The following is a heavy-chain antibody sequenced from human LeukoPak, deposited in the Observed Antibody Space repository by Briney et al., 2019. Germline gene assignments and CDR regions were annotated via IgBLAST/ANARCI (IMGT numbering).Heavy chain of an antibody. J-gene: IGHJ6*03. V-gene: IGHV4-4*02. CDR2: IYHSGST. Sequence: SETLSLTCAVSGGSISSSNWWSWVRQPPGKGLKWIGEIYHSGSTNYNPSLKSRVTISVDKSKNQFSLKLSSVTAADTAVYYCARDLWFFMGSPSYYYYYMDVWGKGTTVTVSS. CDR1: GGSISSSNW. CDR3: ARDLWFFMGSPSYYYYYMDV. D-gene: IGHD3/OR15-3a*01.